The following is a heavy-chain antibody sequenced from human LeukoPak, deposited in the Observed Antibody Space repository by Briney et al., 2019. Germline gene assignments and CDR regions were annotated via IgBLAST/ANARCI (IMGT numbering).Heavy chain of an antibody. CDR2: ISAYNGNT. J-gene: IGHJ5*02. CDR1: GYTFTSYG. CDR3: ARDRSSWFGEFLPDWFDP. D-gene: IGHD3-10*01. V-gene: IGHV1-18*01. Sequence: GASVKVSCKASGYTFTSYGISWVRQAPGQGLEWMGWISAYNGNTNYAQKLQGRVTTTTDTSTSTAYMELRSLRSDDTAVYYCARDRSSWFGEFLPDWFDPWGQGTLVTVSS.